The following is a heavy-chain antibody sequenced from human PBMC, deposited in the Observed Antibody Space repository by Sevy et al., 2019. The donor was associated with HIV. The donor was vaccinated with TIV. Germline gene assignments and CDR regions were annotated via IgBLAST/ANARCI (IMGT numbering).Heavy chain of an antibody. J-gene: IGHJ4*02. CDR1: GYTFTSYG. CDR3: ARENMITFGGVIVIRPFDY. V-gene: IGHV1-18*04. CDR2: ISAYNGNT. D-gene: IGHD3-16*02. Sequence: ASVKVSCKASGYTFTSYGISWVRQAPGQGLEWMGWISAYNGNTNYAQKLQGRVTMTTDTSTGTAYMELRSLRSDDTAVYYCARENMITFGGVIVIRPFDYWGQGTLVTVSS.